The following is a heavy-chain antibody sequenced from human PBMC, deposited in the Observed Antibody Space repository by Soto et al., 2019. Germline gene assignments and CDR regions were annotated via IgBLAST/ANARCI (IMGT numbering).Heavy chain of an antibody. CDR2: ISGSGVST. CDR3: AKEEAYSSGWGSFDY. J-gene: IGHJ4*02. Sequence: EVQLLESGGGLVQPGGSLRVSCAASGFTFTSYAMSWVRQAPGKGLEWVSAISGSGVSTYYADSVKGRFTISRDNSKNTLFLQMNSLRAEDTAVYYCAKEEAYSSGWGSFDYWGQGTRVTVSS. V-gene: IGHV3-23*01. CDR1: GFTFTSYA. D-gene: IGHD6-19*01.